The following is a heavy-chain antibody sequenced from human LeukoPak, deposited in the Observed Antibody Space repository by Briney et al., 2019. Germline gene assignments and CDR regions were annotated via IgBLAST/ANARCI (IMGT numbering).Heavy chain of an antibody. CDR1: GFTFSNAW. J-gene: IGHJ4*02. V-gene: IGHV3-15*01. CDR3: TTTYYYDSSGYYYVDY. CDR2: SKSKTDGGTT. Sequence: GGSLRLSCAASGFTFSNAWMSWVRQAPGKGLEWVGRSKSKTDGGTTDYAAPVKGRVTISRDDEKNTLYLQMNSLKTEDTAVYYCTTTYYYDSSGYYYVDYWGQGTLVTVSS. D-gene: IGHD3-22*01.